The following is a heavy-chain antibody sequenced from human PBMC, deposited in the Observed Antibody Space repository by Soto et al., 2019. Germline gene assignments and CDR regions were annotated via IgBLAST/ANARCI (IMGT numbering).Heavy chain of an antibody. V-gene: IGHV1-69*13. D-gene: IGHD6-19*01. CDR2: IIPIFGTA. J-gene: IGHJ6*02. Sequence: SVKVSCKASGGTFSSYAISWVRQAPGQGLEWMGGIIPIFGTANYAQKFQGRVTITADESTSTAYMELSSLRSEDTAVYYCARDGPSGSGWYRYYYYYGMDVWGQGTTVTVS. CDR1: GGTFSSYA. CDR3: ARDGPSGSGWYRYYYYYGMDV.